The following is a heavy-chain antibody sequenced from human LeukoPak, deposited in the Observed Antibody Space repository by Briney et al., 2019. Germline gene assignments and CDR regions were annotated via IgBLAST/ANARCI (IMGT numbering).Heavy chain of an antibody. J-gene: IGHJ5*02. Sequence: KPSETLSLTCTVSGGSVSSYYWTWIRQPPGRGLEWMGYIYYSVKTNYNPSLKSRVTISVDTSKNQFSLKLTSVTAADTAVYYCARFSQGVFGWFDPWGQGTLVTVSS. V-gene: IGHV4-59*02. CDR2: IYYSVKT. D-gene: IGHD6-13*01. CDR1: GGSVSSYY. CDR3: ARFSQGVFGWFDP.